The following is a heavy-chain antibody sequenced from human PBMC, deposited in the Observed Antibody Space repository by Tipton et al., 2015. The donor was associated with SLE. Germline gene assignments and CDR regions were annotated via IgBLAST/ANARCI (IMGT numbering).Heavy chain of an antibody. Sequence: TLSLTCTVSGGSISSYYWSWIRQPPGKGLEWIGYIYYSGSTNYNPSLKSRVTISVDTSKNQLSLKLSSVTAADTAVYYCARALLEDSNGAFDIWGQGTMVTVSS. V-gene: IGHV4-59*01. CDR2: IYYSGST. J-gene: IGHJ3*02. CDR1: GGSISSYY. D-gene: IGHD2-21*01. CDR3: ARALLEDSNGAFDI.